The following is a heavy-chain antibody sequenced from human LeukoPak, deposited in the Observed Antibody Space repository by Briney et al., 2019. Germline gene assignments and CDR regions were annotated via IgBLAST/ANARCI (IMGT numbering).Heavy chain of an antibody. CDR1: GYTFTSYY. V-gene: IGHV1-46*01. CDR2: INPSGDGT. J-gene: IGHJ3*02. D-gene: IGHD1-26*01. CDR3: ASHLGAATDAFDI. Sequence: EASVMVSCKASGYTFTSYYLHWVRQAPGQGLEWMGIINPSGDGTTYAQKFQGRVTMTRDTSTSTVYMELSSLRSEDTAVYYCASHLGAATDAFDIWGQGTMVTVSS.